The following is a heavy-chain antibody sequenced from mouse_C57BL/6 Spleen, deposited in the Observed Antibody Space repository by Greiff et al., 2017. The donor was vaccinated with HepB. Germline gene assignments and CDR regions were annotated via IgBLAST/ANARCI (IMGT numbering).Heavy chain of an antibody. V-gene: IGHV5-9*01. Sequence: EVQGVESGGGLVKPGGSLKLSCAASGFTFSSYTMSWVRQTPEKRLEWVATISGGGGNTYYPDSVKGRFTISRDNAKNTLYLQMSSLRSEDTALYYCARQGFVGYYVYARDYWGQGTSVTVSS. D-gene: IGHD2-3*01. CDR1: GFTFSSYT. J-gene: IGHJ4*01. CDR3: ARQGFVGYYVYARDY. CDR2: ISGGGGNT.